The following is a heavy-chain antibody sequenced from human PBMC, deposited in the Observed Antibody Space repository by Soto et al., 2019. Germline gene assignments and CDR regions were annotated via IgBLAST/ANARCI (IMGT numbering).Heavy chain of an antibody. CDR1: GDSISSPNW. CDR2: VFHSGGT. D-gene: IGHD3-22*01. CDR3: ARALGSSGFHGWLDP. Sequence: QVQLQESGPGLVKPSGTLSLTCAVSGDSISSPNWWGWVRQPPGKGLEWIGEVFHSGGTNYNPSLTSRITISVDKSKNQFSLILTSVTASDTAIYYCARALGSSGFHGWLDPWGQGTLVTVSS. V-gene: IGHV4-4*02. J-gene: IGHJ5*02.